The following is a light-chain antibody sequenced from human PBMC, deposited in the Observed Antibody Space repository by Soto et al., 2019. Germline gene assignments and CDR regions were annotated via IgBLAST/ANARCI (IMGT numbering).Light chain of an antibody. CDR2: DMS. Sequence: TRYTPTLSLSSGLCAILSGRASQRVTNNLAWYQQKPGQSPKLLIYDMSIRDTGVPDRFSGSGSGTEFTLTISSLQPADFAAYYCLQHNSYPRTFGQGTKVDI. V-gene: IGKV3-15*01. J-gene: IGKJ1*01. CDR1: QRVTNN. CDR3: LQHNSYPRT.